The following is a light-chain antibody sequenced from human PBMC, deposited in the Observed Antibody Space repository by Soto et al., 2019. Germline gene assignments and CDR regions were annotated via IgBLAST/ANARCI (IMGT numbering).Light chain of an antibody. Sequence: EIEMTQSPVTLSVSPGERATLSCRASQSVSSNLAWYQQKPGQAPSLLIYGAFTRATGIPARFSGTGSGTEVTLTISSLQSEDFALYYCQQYNDWPLTFGQGTKVDI. V-gene: IGKV3-15*01. J-gene: IGKJ1*01. CDR2: GAF. CDR3: QQYNDWPLT. CDR1: QSVSSN.